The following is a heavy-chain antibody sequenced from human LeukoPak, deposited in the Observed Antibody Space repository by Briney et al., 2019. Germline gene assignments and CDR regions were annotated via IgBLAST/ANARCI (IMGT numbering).Heavy chain of an antibody. CDR2: IYHSGST. J-gene: IGHJ4*02. CDR1: GGSISSATYY. Sequence: SETLSLTCTVSGGSISSATYYWSWIRQPPGKGLEWIGYIYHSGSTYYNPSLKSRVTISIDRSKNQFSLNLSSVTAADTAVYYCARAVGLWVKSFDYWGQGTLVTVSS. CDR3: ARAVGLWVKSFDY. D-gene: IGHD4/OR15-4a*01. V-gene: IGHV4-30-2*01.